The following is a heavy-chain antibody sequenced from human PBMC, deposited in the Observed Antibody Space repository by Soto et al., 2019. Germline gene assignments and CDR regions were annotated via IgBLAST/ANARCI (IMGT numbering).Heavy chain of an antibody. V-gene: IGHV3-23*01. CDR2: ISGSGGNT. Sequence: EVQLLESGGGLVQPGGSLRLSCAASGFTFSSYAMSWVRQAPGKGLEWVSGISGSGGNTYHADSVKGRFTTSRDNSKNTLYLQMNSLRAEDTAVYYCAKDWVGTARHWFDPWGQGTLVTVSS. CDR3: AKDWVGTARHWFDP. D-gene: IGHD1-1*01. CDR1: GFTFSSYA. J-gene: IGHJ5*02.